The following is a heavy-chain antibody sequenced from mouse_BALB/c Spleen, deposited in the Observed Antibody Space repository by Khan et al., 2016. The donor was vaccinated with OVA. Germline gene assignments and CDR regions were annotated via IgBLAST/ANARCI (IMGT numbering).Heavy chain of an antibody. CDR2: ISSSGST. J-gene: IGHJ4*01. Sequence: EVKLEESGPGLVKPSQSLSLTCTVTGYSITSDYAWNWIRQFPGNKLEWMGYISSSGSTNYNPALKSRNSITRDTSKNQFFLQLNSVTTEDTATYYCARDGSRYNYAMDYWGQGTSVTVSS. CDR1: GYSITSDYA. D-gene: IGHD2-3*01. V-gene: IGHV3-2*02. CDR3: ARDGSRYNYAMDY.